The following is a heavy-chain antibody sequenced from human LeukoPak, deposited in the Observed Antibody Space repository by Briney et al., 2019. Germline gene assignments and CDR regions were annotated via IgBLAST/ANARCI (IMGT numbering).Heavy chain of an antibody. CDR3: ARVRSMVRGAYNWFDP. CDR2: IYYSGST. CDR1: GGSISSSSYY. V-gene: IGHV4-39*07. D-gene: IGHD3-10*01. Sequence: SETLSLTCTVSGGSISSSSYYWGWIRQPPGKGLEWIGSIYYSGSTYYNPSLKSRVTISVDTSKNQFSLKLSSVTAADTAVYYCARVRSMVRGAYNWFDPWGQGTLVTVSS. J-gene: IGHJ5*02.